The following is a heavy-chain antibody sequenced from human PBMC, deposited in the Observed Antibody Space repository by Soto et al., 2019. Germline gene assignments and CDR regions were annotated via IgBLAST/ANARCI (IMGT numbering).Heavy chain of an antibody. CDR3: AREWPRSRGYFDY. Sequence: SETLSLTFAVYGGSLSCYYWSWIRQPPGKGLDWIGEISHRGSTNYNPSLKSRDTISVDTSKNQFSLKLSSVTAADTAVYYCAREWPRSRGYFDYWGQGTLVTSPQ. D-gene: IGHD3-22*01. CDR1: GGSLSCYY. CDR2: ISHRGST. J-gene: IGHJ4*02. V-gene: IGHV4-34*01.